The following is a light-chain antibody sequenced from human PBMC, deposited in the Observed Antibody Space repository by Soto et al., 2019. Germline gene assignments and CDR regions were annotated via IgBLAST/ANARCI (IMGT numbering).Light chain of an antibody. CDR2: GAS. V-gene: IGKV3-20*01. CDR3: QQYGSSPQYT. Sequence: DIVLTQSPGTLSLSPGERATLSCRASQSVSSSYLAWYQQKPGQATRLLIYGASSRAIGIPDRFSGSGSGTDFTLTINRLEPEDFAVYYCQQYGSSPQYTFGQGTKLEIK. CDR1: QSVSSSY. J-gene: IGKJ2*01.